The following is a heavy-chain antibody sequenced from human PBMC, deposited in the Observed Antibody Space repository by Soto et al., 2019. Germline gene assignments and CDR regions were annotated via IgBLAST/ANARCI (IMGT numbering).Heavy chain of an antibody. D-gene: IGHD6-19*01. CDR1: GASISGYH. CDR2: IYYTGST. V-gene: IGHV4-59*08. CDR3: ERGFTIGWYTYYFDL. Sequence: QVQLQESGPGLVKPSETLSLTCTVSGASISGYHWSWIRQPPGKGLEWIGYIYYTGSTNYNPSLKSRVPMSVDTSKNQLSLKLNSVTAADTAVYYCERGFTIGWYTYYFDLWGQGPLVTVSS. J-gene: IGHJ4*02.